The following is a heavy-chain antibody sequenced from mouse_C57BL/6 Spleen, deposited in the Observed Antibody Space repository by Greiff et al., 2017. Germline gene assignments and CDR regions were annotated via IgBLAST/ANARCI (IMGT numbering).Heavy chain of an antibody. J-gene: IGHJ1*03. CDR1: GYTFTSYG. D-gene: IGHD2-1*01. V-gene: IGHV1-81*01. CDR2: IYPRSGNT. Sequence: QVQLQQSGAELARPGASVKLSCKASGYTFTSYGISWVKQRTGQGLEWIGEIYPRSGNTYYNEKFKGKATLTADKSSSTAYMELRSLTSEDSAVYFCARRVVTTGYWYFDVWGTGTTVTVSS. CDR3: ARRVVTTGYWYFDV.